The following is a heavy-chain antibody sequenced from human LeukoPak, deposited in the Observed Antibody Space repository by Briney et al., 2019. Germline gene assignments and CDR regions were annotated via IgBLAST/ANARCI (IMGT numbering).Heavy chain of an antibody. D-gene: IGHD1-14*01. Sequence: PSETLSLTCAVYGGSFSEYYWNWIRQPPGKGLEWIVEINHSGSTNYNPSLKSRVTISVDTSKNQFSLKVSSVTAADTAVYYCARGPVSDLAFDIWGQGTMVTVSS. CDR1: GGSFSEYY. V-gene: IGHV4-34*01. J-gene: IGHJ3*02. CDR3: ARGPVSDLAFDI. CDR2: INHSGST.